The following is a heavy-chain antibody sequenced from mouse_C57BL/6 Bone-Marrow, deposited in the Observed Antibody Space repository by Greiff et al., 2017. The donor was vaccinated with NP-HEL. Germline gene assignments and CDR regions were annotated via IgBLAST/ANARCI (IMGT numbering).Heavy chain of an antibody. V-gene: IGHV1-19*01. CDR2: INPYNGGT. CDR3: ARGLAWFAY. J-gene: IGHJ3*01. CDR1: GYTFTDYY. Sequence: EVQVVESGPVLVKPGASVKMSCKASGYTFTDYYMNWVKQSHGKSLEWIGVINPYNGGTSYNQNFKGKAKLTVDKSSSTAYMELNSLTSEDSAVYYCARGLAWFAYWGQGTLVTVSA.